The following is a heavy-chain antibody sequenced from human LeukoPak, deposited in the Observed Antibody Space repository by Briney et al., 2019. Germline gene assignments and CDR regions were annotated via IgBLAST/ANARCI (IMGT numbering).Heavy chain of an antibody. D-gene: IGHD5-24*01. Sequence: SETLSLTCTVSGGSISSYCWSWIRQPPGKGLEWIGYIYYSGSTNYNPSLKSRVTISVDTSKNQFSLKLSSVTAADTAVYYCARGMATITETWFDPWGQGTLVTVSS. J-gene: IGHJ5*02. CDR3: ARGMATITETWFDP. CDR1: GGSISSYC. V-gene: IGHV4-59*01. CDR2: IYYSGST.